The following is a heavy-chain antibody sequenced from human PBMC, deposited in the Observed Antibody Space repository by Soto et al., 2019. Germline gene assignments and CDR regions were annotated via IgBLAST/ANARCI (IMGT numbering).Heavy chain of an antibody. CDR2: IFYDGST. J-gene: IGHJ4*02. CDR3: VRLVTAPGAGDF. CDR1: GGPITNSNYY. D-gene: IGHD6-13*01. Sequence: QLQLQESGPGLVKPSETLSLTCTVSGGPITNSNYYWGWIRQPPGKGLEWIGRIFYDGSTYYNPSLQSRVAISVATSRNLFSLKLTSVTAAETAVYYCVRLVTAPGAGDFWGQGIRVTVSS. V-gene: IGHV4-39*02.